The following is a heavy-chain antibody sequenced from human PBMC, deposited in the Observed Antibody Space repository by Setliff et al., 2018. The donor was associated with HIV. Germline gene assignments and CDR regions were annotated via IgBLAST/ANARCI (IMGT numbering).Heavy chain of an antibody. Sequence: SETLSLTCTISGGSISSGSYYWSWIRQPAGKGLEWIGRIYTSGSTNYNPSLKSRVTISVDTSKNQFSLKLSSVTAADTAVYYCARGRSGYCSGGSCLDYWGQGTLVTV. D-gene: IGHD2-15*01. CDR3: ARGRSGYCSGGSCLDY. V-gene: IGHV4-61*02. CDR1: GGSISSGSYY. CDR2: IYTSGST. J-gene: IGHJ4*02.